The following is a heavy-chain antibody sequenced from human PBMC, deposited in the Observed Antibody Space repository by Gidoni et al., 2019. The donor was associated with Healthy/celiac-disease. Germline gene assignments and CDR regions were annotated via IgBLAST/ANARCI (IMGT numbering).Heavy chain of an antibody. CDR2: ISGSGGST. CDR1: GFPFSSYA. J-gene: IGHJ4*02. V-gene: IGHV3-23*01. CDR3: AKTKILLWFGGLDY. Sequence: EVQLLESGGGLVQPGGSLRLSCAASGFPFSSYAMSWVRQAPGKGLEWVSAISGSGGSTYYADSVKGRFTISRDNSKNTLYLQMNSLRAEDTAVYYCAKTKILLWFGGLDYWGQGTLVTVSS. D-gene: IGHD3-10*01.